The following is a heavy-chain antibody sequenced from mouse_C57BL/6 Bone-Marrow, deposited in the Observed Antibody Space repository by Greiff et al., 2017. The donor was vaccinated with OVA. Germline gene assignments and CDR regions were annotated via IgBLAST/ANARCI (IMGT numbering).Heavy chain of an antibody. CDR1: GYTFTDYY. J-gene: IGHJ1*03. CDR3: ARWVYYGSSYWYFDV. D-gene: IGHD1-1*01. CDR2: INPNNGGT. V-gene: IGHV1-26*01. Sequence: VQLQQSGPELVKPGASVKISCKASGYTFTDYYMNWVKQSHGKSLEWIGDINPNNGGTSYNQKLKGKATLTVDKSSSTAYMELRSLTSEASAVYYCARWVYYGSSYWYFDVWGTGTTVTVSS.